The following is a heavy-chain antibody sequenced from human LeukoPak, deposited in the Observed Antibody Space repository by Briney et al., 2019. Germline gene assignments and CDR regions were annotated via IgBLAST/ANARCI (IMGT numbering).Heavy chain of an antibody. CDR2: INHSGST. Sequence: SETLSLTCAVYGGSFSGYYWSWIRQPPGKGLEWIGEINHSGSTNYNPSLKSRVTISVDTSKTQFSLKLSSVTAADTAVYYCARHTIRFGELLLGIWFDPWGQGTLVTVSS. J-gene: IGHJ5*02. CDR1: GGSFSGYY. D-gene: IGHD3-10*01. V-gene: IGHV4-34*01. CDR3: ARHTIRFGELLLGIWFDP.